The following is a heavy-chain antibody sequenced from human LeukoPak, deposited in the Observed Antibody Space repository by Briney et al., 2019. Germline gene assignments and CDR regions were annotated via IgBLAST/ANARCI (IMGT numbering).Heavy chain of an antibody. D-gene: IGHD6-13*01. V-gene: IGHV4-59*01. CDR1: GGSISSYY. J-gene: IGHJ4*02. CDR3: ARGIAAAGTPSPHYDY. Sequence: SETLSLTCTVSGGSISSYYWSWIRQPPGKGLEWIGYIYYSGSTNYNPSLKSRVTISVDTSKNQFSLKLSSVTAADTAVYYCARGIAAAGTPSPHYDYWGQGTLVTVSS. CDR2: IYYSGST.